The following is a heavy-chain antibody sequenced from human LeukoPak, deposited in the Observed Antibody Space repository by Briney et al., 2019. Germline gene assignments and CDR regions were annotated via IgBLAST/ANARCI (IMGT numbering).Heavy chain of an antibody. V-gene: IGHV4-39*01. CDR2: IYYSGST. CDR1: GGSVSSSSYS. J-gene: IGHJ5*02. CDR3: ARHVRKRGIAAAGSPGWFDP. Sequence: SETLSLICTVSGGSVSSSSYSWGWIRQPPGKVLEWIGSIYYSGSTYFNPSLKSRVTISVDTSKNQFSLKLNSVTAADTAVYYCARHVRKRGIAAAGSPGWFDPWGQGTLVTVSS. D-gene: IGHD6-13*01.